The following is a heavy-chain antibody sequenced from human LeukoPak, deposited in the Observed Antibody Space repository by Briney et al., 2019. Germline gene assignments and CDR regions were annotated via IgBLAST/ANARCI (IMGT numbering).Heavy chain of an antibody. V-gene: IGHV3-53*01. D-gene: IGHD3-22*01. Sequence: GGSLRLSCAASGFTVSSNYMSWVRQAPGKGLEWVSVIYSGGSTYYADSVKGRFTISRDNSKNTLYLQMNSLRAEDTAVYYCAKDKGDSSGYWGAFHIWGQGTMVTVSS. J-gene: IGHJ3*02. CDR1: GFTVSSNY. CDR2: IYSGGST. CDR3: AKDKGDSSGYWGAFHI.